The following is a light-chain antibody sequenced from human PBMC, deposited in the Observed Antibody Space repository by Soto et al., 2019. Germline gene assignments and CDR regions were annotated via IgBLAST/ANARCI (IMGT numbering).Light chain of an antibody. CDR3: QKSYTIPWT. Sequence: DIQLTQSPSSLSASVGDRVTITCRASQPISSHLNWFQQKPGKAPRLLIYAGSRLLGGVPLRFSASESGTDSTLTISSLQPEDFATYFCQKSYTIPWTFALGTRVEIK. CDR2: AGS. J-gene: IGKJ1*01. CDR1: QPISSH. V-gene: IGKV1-39*01.